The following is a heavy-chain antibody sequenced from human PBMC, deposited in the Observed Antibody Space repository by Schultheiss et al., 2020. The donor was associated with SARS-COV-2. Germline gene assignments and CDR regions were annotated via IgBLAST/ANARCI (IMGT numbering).Heavy chain of an antibody. Sequence: GESLKISCAASGFTFSSYSMNWVRQAPGKGLEWVSYISSSSSTIYYADSVKGRFTISRDNAKNSLYLQMNTLRGDDTAIYYCAKEGGMVRGVPAEDYWGQGTLVTVSS. CDR2: ISSSSSTI. J-gene: IGHJ4*02. D-gene: IGHD3-10*01. V-gene: IGHV3-48*04. CDR1: GFTFSSYS. CDR3: AKEGGMVRGVPAEDY.